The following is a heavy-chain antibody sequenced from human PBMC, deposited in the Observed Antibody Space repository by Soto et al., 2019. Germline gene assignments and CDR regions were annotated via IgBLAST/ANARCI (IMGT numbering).Heavy chain of an antibody. CDR2: MSPNSGNT. V-gene: IGHV1-8*01. CDR3: ATIYGDSEDYFFDY. CDR1: GYTFTRYD. J-gene: IGHJ4*02. D-gene: IGHD4-17*01. Sequence: GASVKASCKASGYTFTRYDINCARHAIGQVLEWMGWMSPNSGNTGYAQQFQGRVTMTRNTSINTAYMELSSLTSEDTAVYYCATIYGDSEDYFFDYWGQGTLVTVSS.